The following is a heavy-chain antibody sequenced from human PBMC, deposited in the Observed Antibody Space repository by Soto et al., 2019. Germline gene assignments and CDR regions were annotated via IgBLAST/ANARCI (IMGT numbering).Heavy chain of an antibody. Sequence: SLRLAAAASVFTFDDYGMHWVRQVPGKGLEWVSGITWNRATIGYAASVNGRFTISRDNAKNSLYLQMSSLTTEDTAVYYCAKDRWARDSIDVWGQGTTVTVSS. V-gene: IGHV3-9*01. CDR2: ITWNRATI. CDR3: AKDRWARDSIDV. CDR1: VFTFDDYG. J-gene: IGHJ6*02.